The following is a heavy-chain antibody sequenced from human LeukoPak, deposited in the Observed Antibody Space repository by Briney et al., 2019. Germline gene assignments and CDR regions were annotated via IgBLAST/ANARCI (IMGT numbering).Heavy chain of an antibody. CDR2: IYYSGST. CDR3: AVNIVVVPAAIDYYMDV. CDR1: GGSISSSSYY. Sequence: RASETLSLTCTVSGGSISSSSYYWGWIRQPPGKGLEWIGSIYYSGSTYYNPSLKSRVTISVDTSKNQFSLKLSSVTAADTAVYYCAVNIVVVPAAIDYYMDVWGKGTTVTVSS. J-gene: IGHJ6*03. V-gene: IGHV4-39*01. D-gene: IGHD2-2*01.